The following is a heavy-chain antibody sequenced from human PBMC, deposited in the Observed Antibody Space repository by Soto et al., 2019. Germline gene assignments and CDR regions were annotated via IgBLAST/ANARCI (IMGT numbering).Heavy chain of an antibody. CDR2: VSIGGST. J-gene: IGHJ4*02. D-gene: IGHD2-15*01. CDR1: GFTFSSYA. CDR3: AKRRGAGGHFAY. V-gene: IGHV3-23*01. Sequence: DVQLLESGGGLVQPEGSLRLSCAASGFTFSSYAMGWVRQGPGKGLEWVAVVSIGGSTHYADSGRGRFTISRDNSQNTLSLQMNSLAAEDTAVYFCAKRRGAGGHFAYWGQGALVTVSS.